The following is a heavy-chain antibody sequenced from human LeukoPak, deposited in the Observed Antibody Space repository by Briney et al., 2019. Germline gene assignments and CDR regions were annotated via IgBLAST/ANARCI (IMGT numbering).Heavy chain of an antibody. CDR3: ARSSGGSWSLDY. Sequence: SVKVSCKASGGTFISYATSWVRQAPGQGLEWMGGIIPIFGTANYAQKFQGRVTITADESTSTAYMELSSLRSEDTAVYYCARSSGGSWSLDYWGQGTLVTVSS. CDR2: IIPIFGTA. D-gene: IGHD2-15*01. CDR1: GGTFISYA. J-gene: IGHJ4*02. V-gene: IGHV1-69*13.